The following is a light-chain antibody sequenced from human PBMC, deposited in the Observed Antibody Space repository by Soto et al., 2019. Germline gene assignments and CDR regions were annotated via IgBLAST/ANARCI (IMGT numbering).Light chain of an antibody. CDR1: QGISNY. V-gene: IGKV1-27*01. J-gene: IGKJ3*01. CDR2: AAS. CDR3: QKYNSAPGA. Sequence: DSPMTQSPSSLSASVGDRVTITCRATQGISNYLAWYQQKPGKVPQFLIYAASTLQSGVPSRLSGSGSGTYFALTISSLQPEEGATYDCQKYNSAPGAFGPGTNVDIK.